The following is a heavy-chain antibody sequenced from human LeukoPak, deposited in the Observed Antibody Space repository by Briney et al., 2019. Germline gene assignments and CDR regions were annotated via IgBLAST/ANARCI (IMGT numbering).Heavy chain of an antibody. CDR2: ISYDGSNK. D-gene: IGHD3-3*01. J-gene: IGHJ4*02. V-gene: IGHV3-30*04. CDR3: ARGALTGFLEWLFSFDY. Sequence: KGLEWVAVISYDGSNKYYADSVKGRFTISRDNSKDTLYLQMNSLRAEDTAVYYCARGALTGFLEWLFSFDYWGQGTLVTVSS.